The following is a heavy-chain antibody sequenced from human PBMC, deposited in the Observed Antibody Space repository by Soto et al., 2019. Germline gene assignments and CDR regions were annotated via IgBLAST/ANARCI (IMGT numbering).Heavy chain of an antibody. Sequence: SETLSLTCAVYGGSFSGYYWSWIRQPPGKGLEWIGEINHSGSTNYNPSLKSRVTISVDTSKNQFSLKLSSVTAADTAVYYCARGGRFFSYGSGNGYYYYYGMDVWGQGTTVTV. CDR2: INHSGST. CDR3: ARGGRFFSYGSGNGYYYYYGMDV. V-gene: IGHV4-34*01. J-gene: IGHJ6*02. D-gene: IGHD3-10*01. CDR1: GGSFSGYY.